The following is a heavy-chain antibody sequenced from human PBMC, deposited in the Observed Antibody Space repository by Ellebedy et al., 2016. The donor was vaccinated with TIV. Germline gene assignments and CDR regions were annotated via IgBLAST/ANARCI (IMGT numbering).Heavy chain of an antibody. Sequence: GESLKISXTASGFIFNIYGMHWVRQAPGKGLEWVAVIWYDGSHKNYPDSVKGRFTISRDNSKSTLYLQMNNLRAEDTAVYYCARDGGDYWGQGTLVTVSS. D-gene: IGHD6-25*01. CDR1: GFIFNIYG. V-gene: IGHV3-33*08. J-gene: IGHJ4*02. CDR2: IWYDGSHK. CDR3: ARDGGDY.